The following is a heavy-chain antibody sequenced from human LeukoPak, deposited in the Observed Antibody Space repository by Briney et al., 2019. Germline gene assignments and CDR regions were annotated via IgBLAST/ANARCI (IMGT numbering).Heavy chain of an antibody. V-gene: IGHV3-21*01. CDR3: ARALDSSGYYPPFFDY. CDR1: GFTFSSYS. J-gene: IGHJ4*02. Sequence: GGSLRLSCAASGFTFSSYSMNWVRQAPGKGLEWVSSISSSSSNIYYADSVKGRFTISRDNAKNSLYLQMNSLRAEDTAVYYCARALDSSGYYPPFFDYWGQGTLVTVSS. D-gene: IGHD3-22*01. CDR2: ISSSSSNI.